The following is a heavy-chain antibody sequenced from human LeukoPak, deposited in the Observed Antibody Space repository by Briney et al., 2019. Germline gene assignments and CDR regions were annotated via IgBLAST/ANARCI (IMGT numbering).Heavy chain of an antibody. D-gene: IGHD5-18*01. J-gene: IGHJ4*02. V-gene: IGHV4-39*01. Sequence: SETLSLTCTVSGGSISSSSYYWGWIRQPPGKGLEWIGSIYYSGTTHYNPSLESRVTISVDTSKNQFSLKLASVTAADTAVYFCARHDGYNYARIDYWGQGTLVTVSS. CDR2: IYYSGTT. CDR3: ARHDGYNYARIDY. CDR1: GGSISSSSYY.